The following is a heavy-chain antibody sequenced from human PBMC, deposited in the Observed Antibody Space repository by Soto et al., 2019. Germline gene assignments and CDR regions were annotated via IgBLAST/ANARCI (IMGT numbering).Heavy chain of an antibody. CDR3: ARVKRPDYGMDV. J-gene: IGHJ6*02. CDR1: GYTFTSYD. Sequence: ASVKVSCKASGYTFTSYDINWVRQATGQGLEWMGWMNPNSGNTGYAQKFQGRVTMTRNTSISTAYMELSSLRSEDTAVYYCARVKRPDYGMDVWGQGTTVTVSS. CDR2: MNPNSGNT. V-gene: IGHV1-8*01.